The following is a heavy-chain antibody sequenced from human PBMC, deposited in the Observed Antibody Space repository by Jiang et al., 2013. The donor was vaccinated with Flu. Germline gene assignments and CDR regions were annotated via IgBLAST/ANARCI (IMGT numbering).Heavy chain of an antibody. CDR2: ISAYNGNT. CDR3: ARRTRLRGNFWSGAYYFDY. Sequence: SGAEVKKPGASVKVSCKASGYTFTSYGISWVRQAPGQGLEWMGWISAYNGNTNYAQKLQGRVTMTTDTSTSTAYMELRSLRSDDTAVYYCARRTRLRGNFWSGAYYFDYWGQGTLVTVSS. J-gene: IGHJ4*02. V-gene: IGHV1-18*01. D-gene: IGHD3-3*01. CDR1: GYTFTSYG.